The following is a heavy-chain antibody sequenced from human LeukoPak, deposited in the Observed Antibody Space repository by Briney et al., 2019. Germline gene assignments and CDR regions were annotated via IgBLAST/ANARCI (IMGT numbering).Heavy chain of an antibody. J-gene: IGHJ4*02. D-gene: IGHD3-22*01. CDR1: GYTFTSYY. CDR2: INPIGGST. Sequence: GASVKVCCKASGYTFTSYYMHWVRQAPGQGLEWMGIINPIGGSTIYAQKFQGRVTMTRDLSTSTVYLDLSSPRSEDTTPHYCAGGGYYDSSGYDYWGQGTLVTVSS. CDR3: AGGGYYDSSGYDY. V-gene: IGHV1-46*01.